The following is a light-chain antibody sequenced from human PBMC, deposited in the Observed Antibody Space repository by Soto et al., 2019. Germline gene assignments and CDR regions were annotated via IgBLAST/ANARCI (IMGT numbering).Light chain of an antibody. CDR2: SNN. Sequence: VLTQPPSASGTPGQRVTISCSGSSSNIGSNSVNWYQQLPGAAPKLLIYSNNQRPSGVPDRFSGSKSGTSASLAISGLQSEDEADYYCAAWDDSLNGREVFGTGTKVTVL. J-gene: IGLJ1*01. CDR1: SSNIGSNS. V-gene: IGLV1-44*01. CDR3: AAWDDSLNGREV.